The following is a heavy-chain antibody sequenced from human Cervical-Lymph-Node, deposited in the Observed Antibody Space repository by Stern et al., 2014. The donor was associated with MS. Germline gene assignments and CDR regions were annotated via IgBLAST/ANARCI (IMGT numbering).Heavy chain of an antibody. V-gene: IGHV3-30*04. CDR1: GSTFSTFA. CDR3: ARDPTFTMFGLVGAVYYGMDT. J-gene: IGHJ6*02. Sequence: MQLVESGGGVVQPGGSLRLSCVASGSTFSTFAMHWVRQPPGKGLEWVAVLSYDGTNEYCADSVKGRVTIARDNSKNTLFLQVNSVTTEDTAVYYCARDPTFTMFGLVGAVYYGMDTWGQGTAVTVSS. D-gene: IGHD3-3*01. CDR2: LSYDGTNE.